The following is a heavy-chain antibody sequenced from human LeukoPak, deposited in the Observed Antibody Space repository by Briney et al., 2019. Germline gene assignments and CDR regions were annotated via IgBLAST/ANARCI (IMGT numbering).Heavy chain of an antibody. J-gene: IGHJ4*02. Sequence: PGGSLRLSCAASGFNFASNWMHWVRQTPGKGLVWVSRINSGGSGTSYADSVKGRFTISRDNAKNSLYLQMNSLRAEDTAVYYCARDPGGSCYFDYWGQGTLVTVSS. CDR2: INSGGSGT. V-gene: IGHV3-74*01. CDR1: GFNFASNW. D-gene: IGHD2-15*01. CDR3: ARDPGGSCYFDY.